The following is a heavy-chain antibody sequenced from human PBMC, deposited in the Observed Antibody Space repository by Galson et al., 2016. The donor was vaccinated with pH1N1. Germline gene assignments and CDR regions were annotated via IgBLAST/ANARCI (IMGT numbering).Heavy chain of an antibody. V-gene: IGHV4-34*01. Sequence: LSLTCAVYGGSFSGYYWNWIRQPPGKGLEWIGELNHSGSTNYNPSLKSRVTISVDTSKNQFSLRLSSVTAADTAVYYCAKDHFGYDQSGAFDFWSQGTMVTVSS. CDR2: LNHSGST. J-gene: IGHJ3*01. CDR1: GGSFSGYY. D-gene: IGHD1-14*01. CDR3: AKDHFGYDQSGAFDF.